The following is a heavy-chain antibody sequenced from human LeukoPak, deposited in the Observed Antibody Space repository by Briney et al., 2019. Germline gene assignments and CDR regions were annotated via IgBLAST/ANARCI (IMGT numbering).Heavy chain of an antibody. CDR3: ARGGNSDFWSGSTFTY. V-gene: IGHV4-61*02. CDR2: IKTSGNT. Sequence: SETLSLTCTVSGDSVSSSTYYWGWIRQPAGKGLEWIGRIKTSGNTNYNSSLKTRVTISIDTSKNHFSLKLTSVTAADTAVYFCARGGNSDFWSGSTFTYWGQGALVTVSS. J-gene: IGHJ4*02. CDR1: GDSVSSSTYY. D-gene: IGHD3-3*01.